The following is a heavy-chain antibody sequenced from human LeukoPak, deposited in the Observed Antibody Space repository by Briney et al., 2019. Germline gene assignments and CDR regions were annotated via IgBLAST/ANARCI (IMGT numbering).Heavy chain of an antibody. CDR3: ASSRVGYCSSTSCPHSRNWFDP. D-gene: IGHD2-2*01. CDR1: GGSFSGYY. Sequence: SETLSLTCAVYGGSFSGYYWSWIRQPPGKGLEWIGEINHSGSTNYNPSLKSRVTISVDTSKNQFSLKLSSVTAADTAVYYCASSRVGYCSSTSCPHSRNWFDPWGQGTLVTVSS. V-gene: IGHV4-34*01. CDR2: INHSGST. J-gene: IGHJ5*02.